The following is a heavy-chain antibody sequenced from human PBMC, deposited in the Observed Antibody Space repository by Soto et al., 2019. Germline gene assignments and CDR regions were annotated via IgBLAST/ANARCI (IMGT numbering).Heavy chain of an antibody. CDR2: MNPNSGNT. CDR1: GYTFTRYD. J-gene: IGHJ4*02. CDR3: ARTLYGDNVDY. V-gene: IGHV1-8*01. Sequence: QVQLVQSGAEVKKPGASVKVSFNASGYTFTRYDLNWVRQATGQGLEWMGWMNPNSGNTGYAQKFQGRVTMTRNTSISTDYMELSSLRSDDTAVYYCARTLYGDNVDYWGQGTLFTVSA. D-gene: IGHD4-17*01.